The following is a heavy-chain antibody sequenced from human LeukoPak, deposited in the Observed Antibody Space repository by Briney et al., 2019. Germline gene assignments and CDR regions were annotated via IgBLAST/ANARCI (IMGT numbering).Heavy chain of an antibody. D-gene: IGHD3-10*01. Sequence: SETLSLTCAVYGGSFSGYYWSWIRQAPGKGLEWIGEITHSGSTNYNPSLESRVTISVDSSKNQFSLKLSSVTAADTAVYYCARRSYGSGSYNYWGQGTLVTVSS. CDR2: ITHSGST. CDR3: ARRSYGSGSYNY. J-gene: IGHJ4*02. CDR1: GGSFSGYY. V-gene: IGHV4-34*01.